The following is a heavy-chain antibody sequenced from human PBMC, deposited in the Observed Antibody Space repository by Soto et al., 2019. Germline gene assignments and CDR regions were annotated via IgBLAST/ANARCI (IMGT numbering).Heavy chain of an antibody. V-gene: IGHV4-39*02. CDR2: IYFNGIT. Sequence: QLQVQESGPGLVKPSETLSLTCTVSGGSIGRSLYYWGWVRQPPGKGLEWIGSIYFNGITYCNPALNSRVTISIHPSNNPFSLKLTSVTAADTVTYYCPTLDGGSGWYVDSWGRGILVTVAS. J-gene: IGHJ5*01. D-gene: IGHD6-19*01. CDR3: PTLDGGSGWYVDS. CDR1: GGSIGRSLYY.